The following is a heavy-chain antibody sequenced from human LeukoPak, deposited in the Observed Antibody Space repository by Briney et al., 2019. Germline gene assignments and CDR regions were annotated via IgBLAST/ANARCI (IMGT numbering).Heavy chain of an antibody. D-gene: IGHD6-13*01. V-gene: IGHV3-23*01. CDR3: AKARYNSGWYDD. Sequence: GGSLRLSCAASGFTFSSYAMSWVRQAPGKGLNWVSVIDGSIATTYYADSGKGRFTISRDNSKNMLYLQMSSLRAEDTAVYYCAKARYNSGWYDDWGQGTLVTVSS. J-gene: IGHJ4*02. CDR1: GFTFSSYA. CDR2: IDGSIATT.